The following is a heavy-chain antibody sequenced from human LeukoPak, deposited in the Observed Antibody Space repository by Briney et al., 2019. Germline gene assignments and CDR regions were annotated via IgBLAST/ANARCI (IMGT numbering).Heavy chain of an antibody. CDR3: AREGPVLDIVATIDYYYYMDV. Sequence: ASVKVPCKASGYTFTGYYMHWVRQAPGQGLEWMGWINPNSGGTNYAQKFQGRVTMTRDTSISTAYMELSRLRSDDTAVYYCAREGPVLDIVATIDYYYYMDVWGKGTTVTVSS. CDR1: GYTFTGYY. D-gene: IGHD5-12*01. V-gene: IGHV1-2*02. CDR2: INPNSGGT. J-gene: IGHJ6*03.